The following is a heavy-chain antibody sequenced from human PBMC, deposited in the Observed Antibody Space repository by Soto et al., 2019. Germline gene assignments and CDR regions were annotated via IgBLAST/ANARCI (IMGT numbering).Heavy chain of an antibody. V-gene: IGHV1-8*01. CDR3: ARSDGYHFNGLES. CDR1: GYTFASYD. J-gene: IGHJ5*01. CDR2: MNPNSNNT. D-gene: IGHD2-21*01. Sequence: QVQLVQSGAEVKTPGASVKVSCKASGYTFASYDMNWVRQAPGQGLEWMGWMNPNSNNTGYAQKFQGRLPMTRDIALSIAHMELSSLTNEGTAVYYCARSDGYHFNGLESWGQGTLVTVSA.